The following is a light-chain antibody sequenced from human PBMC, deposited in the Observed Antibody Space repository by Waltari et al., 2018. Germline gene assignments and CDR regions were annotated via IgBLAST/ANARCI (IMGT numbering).Light chain of an antibody. V-gene: IGLV1-44*01. CDR2: NND. J-gene: IGLJ2*01. CDR3: VSWDDSLNGEI. Sequence: QSVVTQPPSASGTPGQRVAISCSGSHSNIERNTVTWYQHVPGTAPKLLIYNNDQRPSGVPDRFSGSKSDFSASLAISGLQAEDEGDYYCVSWDDSLNGEIFGGGTRLTVL. CDR1: HSNIERNT.